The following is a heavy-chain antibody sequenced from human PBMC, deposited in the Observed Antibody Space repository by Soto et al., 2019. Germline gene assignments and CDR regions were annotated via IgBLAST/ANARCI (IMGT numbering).Heavy chain of an antibody. CDR3: ARALFPDDDIYGMDV. V-gene: IGHV3-33*01. Sequence: QVQLVESGGGVVQPGRSLRLSCAASGFTFRDHAMHWVRQAPGKGREWLAIIWSDGSNKFYAGSVKGRFTISRDNSKNTVYQQMNTLIAEDTAVYYCARALFPDDDIYGMDVWGQGTTVTVSS. CDR2: IWSDGSNK. D-gene: IGHD3-9*01. CDR1: GFTFRDHA. J-gene: IGHJ6*02.